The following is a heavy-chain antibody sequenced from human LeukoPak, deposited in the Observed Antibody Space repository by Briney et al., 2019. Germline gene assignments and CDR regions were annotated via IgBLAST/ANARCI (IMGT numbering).Heavy chain of an antibody. V-gene: IGHV4-59*01. CDR1: GGSISSYY. Sequence: PSETLSLTCTVSGGSISSYYWSWIRQPPGKGLEWIGYIYYSGSTNYSPSLKSRVTISVDTSKNQFSLKLSSVTAADTAVYYCARYDYYGSGMDVWGQGTTVTVSS. J-gene: IGHJ6*02. D-gene: IGHD3-10*01. CDR2: IYYSGST. CDR3: ARYDYYGSGMDV.